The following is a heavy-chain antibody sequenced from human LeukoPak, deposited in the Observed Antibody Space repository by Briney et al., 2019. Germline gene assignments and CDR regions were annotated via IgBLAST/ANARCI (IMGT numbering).Heavy chain of an antibody. V-gene: IGHV4-34*01. D-gene: IGHD3-9*01. J-gene: IGHJ4*02. CDR2: INHSGST. CDR1: GGSFSGYY. Sequence: SETLSLTCAVYGGSFSGYYWSWIRQPPGKGLEWIGEINHSGSTNYNPSLKSRVTIPVDTSKNQFSLKLSSVTAADTAVYYCASTLRGNYDILTGYYNVVDYWGQGTLVTVSS. CDR3: ASTLRGNYDILTGYYNVVDY.